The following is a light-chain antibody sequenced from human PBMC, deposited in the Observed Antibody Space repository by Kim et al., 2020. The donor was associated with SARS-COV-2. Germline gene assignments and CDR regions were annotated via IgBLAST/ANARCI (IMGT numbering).Light chain of an antibody. J-gene: IGKJ2*01. Sequence: YPGERATRDGRASKSVSSTYVAGYQQKPGQAPRLHIYAAYSRATGSPDRFSGSGSGTDFTLTISRLEPEDFATNYGQQFGSSPYAFGQGTKLEI. V-gene: IGKV3-20*01. CDR3: QQFGSSPYA. CDR1: KSVSSTY. CDR2: AAY.